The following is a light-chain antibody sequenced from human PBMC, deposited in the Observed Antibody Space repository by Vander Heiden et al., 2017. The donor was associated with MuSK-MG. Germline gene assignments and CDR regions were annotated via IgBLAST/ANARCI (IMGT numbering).Light chain of an antibody. CDR3: QQDYNLHT. CDR1: QDISNY. J-gene: IGKJ4*01. CDR2: DAS. Sequence: DIQMTQSPSSLSASVGDRVTITCQASQDISNYLNWYQQKPGKAPKLLIYDASNFEKGVPLRFSGSGSGTDFTFTISRLQPEDLATYYWQQDYNLHTFGGGTKVEIK. V-gene: IGKV1-33*01.